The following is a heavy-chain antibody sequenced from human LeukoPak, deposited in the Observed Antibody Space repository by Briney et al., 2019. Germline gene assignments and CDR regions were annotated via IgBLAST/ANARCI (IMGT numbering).Heavy chain of an antibody. D-gene: IGHD3-22*01. J-gene: IGHJ4*02. Sequence: PSETLSLTCAVSGVSISSSNWWSWVRQPPGKGLEWIGEIYHSGSTNYNPSLKSRVTISVDKSKNQFSLKLSSVTAADTAVYYCARYYYDSSSYYFDYWGQGNLVTVSS. CDR3: ARYYYDSSSYYFDY. CDR1: GVSISSSNW. V-gene: IGHV4-4*02. CDR2: IYHSGST.